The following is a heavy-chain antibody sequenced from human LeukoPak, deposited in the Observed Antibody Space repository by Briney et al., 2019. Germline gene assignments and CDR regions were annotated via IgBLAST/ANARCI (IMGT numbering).Heavy chain of an antibody. CDR2: ISSSSNYI. Sequence: GTSLRLSCAASGFTFSSYSMNWVRQAPGKGLEWVSSISSSSNYIYYAVSVKGRFTISRDNAKNSLYLQMNSLRAEDTAVYYCARDRDVQGPSHYYYGMDVWGQGTTVTVSS. V-gene: IGHV3-21*01. D-gene: IGHD3-10*01. J-gene: IGHJ6*02. CDR1: GFTFSSYS. CDR3: ARDRDVQGPSHYYYGMDV.